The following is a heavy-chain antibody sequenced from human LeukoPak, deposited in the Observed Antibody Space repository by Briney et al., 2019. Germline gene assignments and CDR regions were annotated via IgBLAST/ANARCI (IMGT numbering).Heavy chain of an antibody. CDR3: ARDYDYGGTIDY. D-gene: IGHD4-23*01. CDR2: INPNSGGT. V-gene: IGHV1-2*02. J-gene: IGHJ4*02. Sequence: ASVKVSCKASGYTFTGYYMHWVRQAPGQGLEWMGWINPNSGGTNYAQKFQGRVTMTRDTSISTAYMELSRLRSDDTAVYYCARDYDYGGTIDYWGQGTPVTVSS. CDR1: GYTFTGYY.